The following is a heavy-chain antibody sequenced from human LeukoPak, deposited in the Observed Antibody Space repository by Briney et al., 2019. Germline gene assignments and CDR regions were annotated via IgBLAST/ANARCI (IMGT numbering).Heavy chain of an antibody. CDR3: ARSIVVSVNYFYYGMDV. Sequence: SETLSLTCTVSDGSISSYYWNWIRQPPGKGLEWIGYISNNGSTNYNPSLKSRVTISVDTSKNQFSLKLSSVTAADTAVYYCARSIVVSVNYFYYGMDVWGQGTTVTVS. CDR2: ISNNGST. V-gene: IGHV4-59*08. J-gene: IGHJ6*02. D-gene: IGHD3-22*01. CDR1: DGSISSYY.